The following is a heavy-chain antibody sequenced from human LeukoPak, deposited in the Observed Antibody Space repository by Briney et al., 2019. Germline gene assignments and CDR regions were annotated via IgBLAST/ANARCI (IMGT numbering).Heavy chain of an antibody. D-gene: IGHD2-15*01. CDR1: GGSISSSSYY. V-gene: IGHV4-39*01. CDR2: IYYSGST. CDR3: ARVVAFAVVVVAATPYWFDP. Sequence: PSETLSLTCTVSGGSISSSSYYWGWIRQPPGKGLEWIGSIYYSGSTYYNPSLKSRVTISVDTSKNQFSLKLSSVTAADTAVYYCARVVAFAVVVVAATPYWFDPWGQGTLVTVSS. J-gene: IGHJ5*02.